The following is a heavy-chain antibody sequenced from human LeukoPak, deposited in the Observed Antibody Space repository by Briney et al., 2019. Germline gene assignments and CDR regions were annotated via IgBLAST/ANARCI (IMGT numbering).Heavy chain of an antibody. CDR3: TTQTYYYDSSGYYSQDDY. V-gene: IGHV3-15*01. J-gene: IGHJ4*02. D-gene: IGHD3-22*01. Sequence: GGSLRLSCAASGFTFSNAWMSWVRQAPGKGLDWVGRIKSKTDGGTTDYAAPVKGRFTISRDDSKNTLYLQMNSLKTEDTAVYYCTTQTYYYDSSGYYSQDDYWGQGTLVTVSS. CDR2: IKSKTDGGTT. CDR1: GFTFSNAW.